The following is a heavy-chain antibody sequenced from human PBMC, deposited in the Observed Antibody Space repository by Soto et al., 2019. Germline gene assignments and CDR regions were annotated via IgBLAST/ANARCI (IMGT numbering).Heavy chain of an antibody. Sequence: SETLSLTCAVSGGSVSSGDYYWTWIRQPPGKGLEWIGYIYHSGSTYYNPSLKSRLTISLDTSKDLFSLKLSSVNSADTAVYYCSRKSGSAYYFDYWGQGTLVTVSS. J-gene: IGHJ4*02. CDR1: GGSVSSGDYY. CDR2: IYHSGST. V-gene: IGHV4-30-4*01. D-gene: IGHD3-16*01. CDR3: SRKSGSAYYFDY.